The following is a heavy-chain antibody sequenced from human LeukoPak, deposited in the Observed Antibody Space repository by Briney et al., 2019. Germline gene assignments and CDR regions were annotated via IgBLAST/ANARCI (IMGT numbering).Heavy chain of an antibody. CDR1: GFTFSDYA. CDR3: ARVTGQLVTPNAFDI. V-gene: IGHV3-21*01. J-gene: IGHJ3*02. D-gene: IGHD6-13*01. Sequence: GGSLRLSCTASGFTFSDYAISWVRQAPGKGLEWVSSISSSSSYIYYADSVKGRFTISRDNAKNSLYLQMNSLRAEDTAVYYCARVTGQLVTPNAFDIWGQGTMVTVSS. CDR2: ISSSSSYI.